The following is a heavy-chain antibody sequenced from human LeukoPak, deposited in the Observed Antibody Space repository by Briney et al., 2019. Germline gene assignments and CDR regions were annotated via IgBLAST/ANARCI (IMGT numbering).Heavy chain of an antibody. CDR3: AITVTGGIDY. V-gene: IGHV3-64*01. CDR1: GFTVSSNS. CDR2: ISSNGGST. J-gene: IGHJ4*02. D-gene: IGHD4-17*01. Sequence: GGSLRLSCTVSGFTVSSNSMSWVRQAPGKGLEYVSAISSNGGSTYYANSVKGRFTISRDNSKNTLYLQMNSLRAEDTAVYYCAITVTGGIDYWGQGTLVTVSS.